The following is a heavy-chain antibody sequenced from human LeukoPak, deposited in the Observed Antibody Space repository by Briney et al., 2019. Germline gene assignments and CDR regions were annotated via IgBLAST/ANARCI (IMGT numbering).Heavy chain of an antibody. CDR3: APAAAGTFYFDY. V-gene: IGHV1-2*04. D-gene: IGHD6-13*01. J-gene: IGHJ4*02. CDR2: INPNSGGT. Sequence: ASVKVSCKASGYTFTGYYMHRVRQAPGQGLEWMGWINPNSGGTNYAQKFQGWVTMTRDTSISTAYMELSRLRSDDTAVYYCAPAAAGTFYFDYWGQGTLVTVSS. CDR1: GYTFTGYY.